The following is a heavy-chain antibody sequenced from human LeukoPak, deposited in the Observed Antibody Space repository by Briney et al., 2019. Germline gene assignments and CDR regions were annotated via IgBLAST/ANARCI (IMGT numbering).Heavy chain of an antibody. V-gene: IGHV3-48*04. CDR1: GFTLSTYT. D-gene: IGHD3-3*01. Sequence: GGSLRLSCTASGFTLSTYTMNWVRQAPGKGLEWVSYISSTSTTKYYADSVKGRFTISRDNSKNSLDLQMNSLRAEDTAVYYCARDLLVLRFLEWFNPLSGFDYWGQGTLVTVSS. CDR2: ISSTSTTK. J-gene: IGHJ4*02. CDR3: ARDLLVLRFLEWFNPLSGFDY.